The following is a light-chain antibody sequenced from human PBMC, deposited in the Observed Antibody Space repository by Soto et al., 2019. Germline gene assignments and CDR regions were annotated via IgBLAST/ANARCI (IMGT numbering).Light chain of an antibody. CDR1: QTITTY. V-gene: IGKV1-39*01. J-gene: IGKJ1*01. Sequence: DIQMTQSPSSLSASVGDRVTITCRASQTITTYLNWYQQRPGKAPKLLIYRASSLQSGVPSRFSGRGSGTDFTLTISSLQPEDFATYFCQQSDSTPRTFGQGTKVEIK. CDR3: QQSDSTPRT. CDR2: RAS.